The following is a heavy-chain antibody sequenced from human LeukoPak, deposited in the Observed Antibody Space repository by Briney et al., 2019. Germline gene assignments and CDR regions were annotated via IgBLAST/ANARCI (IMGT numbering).Heavy chain of an antibody. CDR3: ARGDTHSYDSSGPY. CDR2: IYYSGST. CDR1: GGSISSSSYY. Sequence: SETLSLTCTVSGGSISSSSYYWGWIRQPPGKGLEWIGSIYYSGSTYYNPSLKSRVTISGDTSKNQFALKLSPVTAADTAVYYCARGDTHSYDSSGPYWGHGTLVTVSS. J-gene: IGHJ4*01. V-gene: IGHV4-39*06. D-gene: IGHD3-22*01.